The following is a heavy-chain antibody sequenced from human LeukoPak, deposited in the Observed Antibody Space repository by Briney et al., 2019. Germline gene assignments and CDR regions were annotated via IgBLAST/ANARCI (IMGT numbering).Heavy chain of an antibody. CDR3: ARGGSYYYDSSGSLDAFDI. D-gene: IGHD3-22*01. V-gene: IGHV1-46*01. J-gene: IGHJ3*02. Sequence: ASVKVSCKASGYTFTSYYMHWVRQAPGQGLEWMGIINPSGGSTSYAQKFQGRVTMTRDMSTSTVYMELSSLRSEDTAVYYCARGGSYYYDSSGSLDAFDIWGQGTMVTVSS. CDR1: GYTFTSYY. CDR2: INPSGGST.